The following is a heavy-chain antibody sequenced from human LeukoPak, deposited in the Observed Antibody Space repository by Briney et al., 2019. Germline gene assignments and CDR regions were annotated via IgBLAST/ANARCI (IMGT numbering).Heavy chain of an antibody. D-gene: IGHD1-26*01. CDR3: ARWRISGSYYFDY. Sequence: SETLSLTCAVYGGSFSGYYWGWISQPPGKGLEWIGEINHSGSTNYNPSLKSRVTISVDTSKNQFSLKLSSVTAADTAVYYCARWRISGSYYFDYWGQGTLVTVSS. J-gene: IGHJ4*02. V-gene: IGHV4-34*01. CDR1: GGSFSGYY. CDR2: INHSGST.